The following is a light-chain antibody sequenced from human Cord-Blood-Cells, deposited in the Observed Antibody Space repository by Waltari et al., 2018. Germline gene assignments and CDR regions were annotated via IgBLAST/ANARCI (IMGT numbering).Light chain of an antibody. J-gene: IGKJ1*01. CDR3: QQSYSTPQT. V-gene: IGKV1-39*01. CDR2: AAS. CDR1: QSISSY. Sequence: DIKMPQSRHSLSASVGDRVTITCRASQSISSYLTWYQQKPGKAPKLLIYAASSLQSGVPSRFSGSGSGTDFTLTISSLQPEDFATYYCQQSYSTPQTFGQGTKVEIK.